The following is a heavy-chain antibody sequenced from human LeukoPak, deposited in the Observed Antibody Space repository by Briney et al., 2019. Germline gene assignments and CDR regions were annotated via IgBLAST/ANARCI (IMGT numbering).Heavy chain of an antibody. V-gene: IGHV4-59*01. CDR1: GGSISSYY. J-gene: IGHJ5*02. Sequence: SETLSLTCTVSGGSISSYYWSWIRQPPGKGLEWIGYIYYSGSTNYNPSLKSRVTISVDTSKNQFSLKLSSVTAADTAVYYCARDKRNSGYDEGWFDPWGQGTLVTVSS. CDR2: IYYSGST. D-gene: IGHD5-12*01. CDR3: ARDKRNSGYDEGWFDP.